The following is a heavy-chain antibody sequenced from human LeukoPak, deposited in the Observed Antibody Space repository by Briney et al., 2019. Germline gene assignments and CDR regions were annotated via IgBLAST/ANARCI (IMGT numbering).Heavy chain of an antibody. D-gene: IGHD3-22*01. J-gene: IGHJ4*02. CDR3: ARAGLYYYDSSGSVDY. Sequence: GGSLRLSCAASGFTFSSYWMSWVRQAPGKGLEWVANIKQDGSEKYYVDSVKGRFTISRDNAKNTLYLQMNSLRAEDTAVYYCARAGLYYYDSSGSVDYWGQGTLVTVSS. CDR1: GFTFSSYW. V-gene: IGHV3-7*01. CDR2: IKQDGSEK.